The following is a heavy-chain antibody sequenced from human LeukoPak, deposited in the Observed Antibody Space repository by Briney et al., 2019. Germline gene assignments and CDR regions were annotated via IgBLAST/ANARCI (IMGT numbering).Heavy chain of an antibody. V-gene: IGHV3-15*01. Sequence: GGSLRLSCAASGFTFSNAWMSWVRQAPGKGLEWVGRIRSKTDGGTTDYAAPMKGRFTISRDDSKNTLYLPMNSLKTEDTAVYYCTTDMRSSVGPTAFDYWGQGTLVTVCS. D-gene: IGHD1-26*01. CDR1: GFTFSNAW. CDR3: TTDMRSSVGPTAFDY. CDR2: IRSKTDGGTT. J-gene: IGHJ4*02.